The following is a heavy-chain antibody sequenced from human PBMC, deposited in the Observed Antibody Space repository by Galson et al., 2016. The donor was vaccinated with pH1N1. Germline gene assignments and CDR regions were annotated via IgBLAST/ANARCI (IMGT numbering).Heavy chain of an antibody. V-gene: IGHV4-59*08. CDR2: IFYTGST. J-gene: IGHJ6*02. Sequence: TLSLTCRVSGGSIGSHYWTWVRQPPGRGLEWIGYIFYTGSTNYNPSLKSRVTISLDTSNNQFSLNLTSVTAADTAVYYCARLLPSGSSWNRGVAMDVWGQGTTVTVSS. CDR3: ARLLPSGSSWNRGVAMDV. CDR1: GGSIGSHY. D-gene: IGHD6-13*01.